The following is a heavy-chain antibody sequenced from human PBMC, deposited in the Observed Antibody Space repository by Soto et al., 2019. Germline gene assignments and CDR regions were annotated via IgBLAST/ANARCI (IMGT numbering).Heavy chain of an antibody. V-gene: IGHV3-30-3*01. CDR1: GFTFSSYA. D-gene: IGHD3-22*01. J-gene: IGHJ4*02. Sequence: QVQLVASGGGVVQPGRSLRLSCAVSGFTFSSYAMHWVRQAPGKGLEWVAGISYDGSNKYYADSVKGRFTISRDNSKHSLYLQMNSLRAEDTAVYYCARDYYDSSGYYLGDDYWGQGTLVTVSS. CDR3: ARDYYDSSGYYLGDDY. CDR2: ISYDGSNK.